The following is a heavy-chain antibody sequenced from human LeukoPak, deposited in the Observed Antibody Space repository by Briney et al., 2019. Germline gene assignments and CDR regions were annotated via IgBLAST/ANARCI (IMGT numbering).Heavy chain of an antibody. D-gene: IGHD3-16*01. J-gene: IGHJ4*02. CDR2: INHSGST. CDR1: GGSFSGYY. V-gene: IGHV4-34*01. CDR3: ARLGPFDY. Sequence: SETLSLTCAVYGGSFSGYYWSWIRRPPGKGLEWIGEINHSGSTNYNPSLKSRVTISVDTSKNQFPLKLSSVTAADTAVYYCARLGPFDYWGQGTLVTVSS.